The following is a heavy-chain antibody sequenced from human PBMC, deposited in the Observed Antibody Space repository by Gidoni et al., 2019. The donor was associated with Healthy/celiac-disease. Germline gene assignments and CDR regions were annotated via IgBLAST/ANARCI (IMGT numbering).Heavy chain of an antibody. J-gene: IGHJ6*02. Sequence: QVQLVQSGAEVKKPGSSVKVSCKASGGTFSSYAISWVRQAPGQGLEWMGGIIPIFGTANYAQKFQGRVTITADESTSTAYMELSSLRSEDTAVYYCARAATIFGVVIISDYYYGMDVWGQGTTVTVSS. CDR3: ARAATIFGVVIISDYYYGMDV. D-gene: IGHD3-3*01. V-gene: IGHV1-69*01. CDR1: GGTFSSYA. CDR2: IIPIFGTA.